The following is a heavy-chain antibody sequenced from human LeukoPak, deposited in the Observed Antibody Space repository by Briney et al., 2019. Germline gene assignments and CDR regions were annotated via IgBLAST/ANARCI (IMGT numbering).Heavy chain of an antibody. CDR2: ISGSGGST. Sequence: GGSLRLSCAASGFTFSSYGMSWVRQAPGKGLEWVSAISGSGGSTYYADSVKGRFTISRDNSKNTLYLQMNSLRAEDTAVYYCAKDRGAAAGTHPFDYWGQGTLVTVSS. CDR3: AKDRGAAAGTHPFDY. D-gene: IGHD6-13*01. V-gene: IGHV3-23*01. J-gene: IGHJ4*02. CDR1: GFTFSSYG.